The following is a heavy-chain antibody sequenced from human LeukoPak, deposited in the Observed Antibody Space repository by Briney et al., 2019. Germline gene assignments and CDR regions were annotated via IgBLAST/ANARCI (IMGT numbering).Heavy chain of an antibody. CDR1: GFTFSSYS. Sequence: GGSLRLSCAASGFTFSSYSMNWVRQAPGKGLEWVSSISSSSSYIYYADSVKGRFTISRDNAKNSLYLQMNSLRAEDTAVYYCAASRYCSSTSCHFRVRPRFSDAFDIWGQGTMVTVSS. J-gene: IGHJ3*02. D-gene: IGHD2-2*01. V-gene: IGHV3-21*01. CDR3: AASRYCSSTSCHFRVRPRFSDAFDI. CDR2: ISSSSSYI.